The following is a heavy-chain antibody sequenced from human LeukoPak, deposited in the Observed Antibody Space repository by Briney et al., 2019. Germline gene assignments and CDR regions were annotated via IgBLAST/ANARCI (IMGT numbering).Heavy chain of an antibody. V-gene: IGHV4-39*07. J-gene: IGHJ6*03. CDR3: ARVLVVPGAKDYYYYMDV. CDR2: IYYSGST. D-gene: IGHD2-2*01. CDR1: GGSISSSIYY. Sequence: PSETLSLTCTVSGGSISSSIYYWGWIRQPPGKGLEWIGSIYYSGSTYYNPSLKSRVTISVDTSKNQFSLKLSSVTAADTAVYYCARVLVVPGAKDYYYYMDVWGKGTTVTVSS.